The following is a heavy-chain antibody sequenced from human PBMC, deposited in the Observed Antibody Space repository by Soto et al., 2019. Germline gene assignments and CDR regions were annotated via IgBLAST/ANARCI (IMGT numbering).Heavy chain of an antibody. V-gene: IGHV1-69*13. CDR3: ARGGIQLQQRQYYYYGMDA. Sequence: SVKVSCKASGGTFSSYAISWVRQAPGQGLEWMGGIIPIFGTANYAQKFQGRVTITADESTSTAYMELSSLRSEDTAVYYCARGGIQLQQRQYYYYGMDAWGQGTTVTVSS. J-gene: IGHJ6*02. D-gene: IGHD5-18*01. CDR2: IIPIFGTA. CDR1: GGTFSSYA.